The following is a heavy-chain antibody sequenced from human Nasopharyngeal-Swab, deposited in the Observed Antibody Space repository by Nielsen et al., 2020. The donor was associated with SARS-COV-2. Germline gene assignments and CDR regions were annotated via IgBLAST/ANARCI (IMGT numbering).Heavy chain of an antibody. CDR3: ARRGRQQLVLNWFDP. CDR2: IYYSGST. V-gene: IGHV4-59*01. CDR1: GGSISSYY. Sequence: SETLSLACTVSGGSISSYYWSWIRQPPGKGLEWIGYIYYSGSTNYNPSLKSRVTISVDTSKNQFSLKLSSVTAADTAVYYCARRGRQQLVLNWFDPWGQGTLVTVSS. J-gene: IGHJ5*02. D-gene: IGHD6-13*01.